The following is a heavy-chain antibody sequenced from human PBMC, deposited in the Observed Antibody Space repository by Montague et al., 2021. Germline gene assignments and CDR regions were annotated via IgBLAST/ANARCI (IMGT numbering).Heavy chain of an antibody. CDR1: GGAISSSSCY. J-gene: IGHJ4*01. CDR2: IYYSGST. V-gene: IGHV4-39*07. D-gene: IGHD7-27*01. Sequence: SETLSLTCNVSGGAISSSSCYWGWIRQPPGKGLEWIGSIYYSGSTYYSPSLKSRLAISIDRSRNQFSLELSFVTAADTAIYFCGRDYWGSIDYWGHGILVTVSS. CDR3: GRDYWGSIDY.